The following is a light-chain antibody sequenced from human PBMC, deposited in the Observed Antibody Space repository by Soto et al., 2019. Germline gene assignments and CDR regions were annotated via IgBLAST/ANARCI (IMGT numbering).Light chain of an antibody. V-gene: IGKV1-5*03. CDR3: QQYNSYSRYT. CDR1: QSIGNW. Sequence: DIQMTQSPSTLSASIGDRVTITCRASQSIGNWLAWYQQKPGKAPNLLIYKASSLESGVPSRFSGSASGTEFTLTISSLQPDDFATYYCQQYNSYSRYTFGQGTKLEIK. CDR2: KAS. J-gene: IGKJ2*01.